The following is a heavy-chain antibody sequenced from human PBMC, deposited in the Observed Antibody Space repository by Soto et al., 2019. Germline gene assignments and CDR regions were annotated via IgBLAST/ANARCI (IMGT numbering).Heavy chain of an antibody. CDR3: ARDAPDGDFAY. CDR2: IYYSGST. CDR1: GGSISSYY. Sequence: PSETLSLTCTVSGGSISSYYWSWIRQPPGKGLEWTGYIYYSGSTNYNPSLKSRVTISVDTSKNQFSLKLSSVTAADTAVYYCARDAPDGDFAYWGQGTLVTVSS. V-gene: IGHV4-59*01. J-gene: IGHJ4*02. D-gene: IGHD4-17*01.